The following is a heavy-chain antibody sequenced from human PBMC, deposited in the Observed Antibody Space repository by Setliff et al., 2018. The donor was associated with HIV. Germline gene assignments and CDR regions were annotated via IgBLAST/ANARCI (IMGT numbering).Heavy chain of an antibody. V-gene: IGHV1-69*13. CDR2: VIPIFGST. CDR1: GGNFRKYS. J-gene: IGHJ2*01. D-gene: IGHD3-22*01. Sequence: ASVKVSCKASGGNFRKYSINRVRQAPGQGLEWMGGVIPIFGSTTYAQKLQDRVTITADESKDTVEMELSSLTSEDTAVYYCARDDHYYDMGSILSDWFFDLWDRGTLVTVSS. CDR3: ARDDHYYDMGSILSDWFFDL.